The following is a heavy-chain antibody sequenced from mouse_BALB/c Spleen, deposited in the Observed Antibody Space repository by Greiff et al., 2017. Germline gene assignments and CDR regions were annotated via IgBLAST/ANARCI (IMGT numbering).Heavy chain of an antibody. J-gene: IGHJ4*01. CDR1: GFNIKDTY. V-gene: IGHV14-3*02. CDR2: IDPANGNT. CDR3: ASRGAMDY. Sequence: VHVKQSGAELVKPGASVKLSCTASGFNIKDTYMHWVKQRPEQGLEWIGRIDPANGNTKYDPKFQGKATITADTSSNTAYLQLSSLTSEDTAVYYCASRGAMDYWGQGTSVTVSS.